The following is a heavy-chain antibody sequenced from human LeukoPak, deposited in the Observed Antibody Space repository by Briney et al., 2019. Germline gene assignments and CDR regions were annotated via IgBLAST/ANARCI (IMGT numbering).Heavy chain of an antibody. J-gene: IGHJ6*02. CDR3: ARVCGGYCYGYHYGMDV. D-gene: IGHD2-21*02. V-gene: IGHV1-2*02. CDR1: GYTFTGYY. CDR2: INPNSGGT. Sequence: ASVKVSCKASGYTFTGYYMHWVRQAPGQGLEWMGWINPNSGGTNYAQKFQGRVTMTRDTSISTAYMELSRLRSDDTAVYYCARVCGGYCYGYHYGMDVWGQGTTVTVSS.